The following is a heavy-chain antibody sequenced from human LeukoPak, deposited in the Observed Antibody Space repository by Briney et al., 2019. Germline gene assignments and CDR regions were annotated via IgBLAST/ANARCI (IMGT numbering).Heavy chain of an antibody. V-gene: IGHV4-39*01. CDR3: ARHYYGSSQIDY. Sequence: SETLSLTCAVSGASLSGSPFYWGWIRQPPGKGLEWIANIFYSGNTFYNPSLRSRVTISTDTSKNQFSLNVSSVTAADTAVYYCARHYYGSSQIDYWGQEPWSPSPQ. CDR1: GASLSGSPFY. J-gene: IGHJ4*01. CDR2: IFYSGNT. D-gene: IGHD3-10*01.